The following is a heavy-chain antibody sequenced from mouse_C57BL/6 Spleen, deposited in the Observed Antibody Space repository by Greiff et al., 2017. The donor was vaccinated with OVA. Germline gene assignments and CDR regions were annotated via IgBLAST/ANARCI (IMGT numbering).Heavy chain of an antibody. D-gene: IGHD1-1*01. V-gene: IGHV1-55*01. J-gene: IGHJ4*01. CDR2: IYPGSGST. CDR3: ARKGGSSLYYAMDY. Sequence: QVQLQQPGAELVKPVASVKMSCKASGYTFTSYWITWVKQRPGQGLEWIGDIYPGSGSTNYNEKFKSKATLTVDTSSSTAYMQLSSLTSEDSAVYYCARKGGSSLYYAMDYWGQGTSVTVSS. CDR1: GYTFTSYW.